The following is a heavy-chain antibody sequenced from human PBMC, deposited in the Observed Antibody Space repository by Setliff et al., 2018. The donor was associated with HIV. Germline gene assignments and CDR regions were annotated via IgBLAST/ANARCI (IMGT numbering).Heavy chain of an antibody. V-gene: IGHV1-46*01. Sequence: ASVKVSCKASGYTFTNYYIHLVRQAPGQGLEWMGIINPSGGRTSYTQKFQGRVTMTRDTSTSTVYMELSSLRSEDTAVYYCARAPYYYDSSGSFYFDYWGQGTLVTVSS. CDR2: INPSGGRT. CDR1: GYTFTNYY. J-gene: IGHJ4*02. D-gene: IGHD3-22*01. CDR3: ARAPYYYDSSGSFYFDY.